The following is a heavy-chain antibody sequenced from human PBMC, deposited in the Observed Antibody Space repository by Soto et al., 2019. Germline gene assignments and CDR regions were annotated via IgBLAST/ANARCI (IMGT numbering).Heavy chain of an antibody. CDR2: ISVSGGST. J-gene: IGHJ5*02. V-gene: IGHV3-23*01. CDR1: GCTFSGDS. D-gene: IGHD2-2*01. CDR3: AKSSGYQLHHYNWLDP. Sequence: PAGSLRLTGAACGCTFSGDSSSWVRQAPGKGLEWVSAISVSGGSTYYAYSVNRRFTISRDNPKNTLYLQMNSLRAEDTAVYYCAKSSGYQLHHYNWLDPWGQGTPVPVSS.